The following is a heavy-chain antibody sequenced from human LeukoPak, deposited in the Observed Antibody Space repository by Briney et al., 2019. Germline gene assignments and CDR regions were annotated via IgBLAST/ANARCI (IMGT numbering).Heavy chain of an antibody. D-gene: IGHD3-3*02. CDR1: GFTFSRYW. J-gene: IGHJ4*02. CDR3: ARVISYFDL. CDR2: INEDGSGK. V-gene: IGHV3-7*01. Sequence: GGSLRLSCAASGFTFSRYWMTWVRQAPGKGLEWVANINEDGSGKYYVDSVKGRFTISRDNAKNSVYPQMNSLRPEDTAIYYCARVISYFDLWGQGALVTAPS.